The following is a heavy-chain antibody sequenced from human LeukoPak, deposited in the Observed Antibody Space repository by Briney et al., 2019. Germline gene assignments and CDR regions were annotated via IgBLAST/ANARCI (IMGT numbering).Heavy chain of an antibody. CDR2: ITGSATRT. J-gene: IGHJ4*02. V-gene: IGHV3-23*01. Sequence: PGGSLRLSCAASGFTFDNFAMAWVRQAPGKGLEWVSAITGSATRTYYADSFKDRFTISRDDSKTTLFLQMDSLRAEDTALYYCAKVSSRITISGRLDYWDRGTLVTVSS. CDR3: AKVSSRITISGRLDY. CDR1: GFTFDNFA. D-gene: IGHD3-3*01.